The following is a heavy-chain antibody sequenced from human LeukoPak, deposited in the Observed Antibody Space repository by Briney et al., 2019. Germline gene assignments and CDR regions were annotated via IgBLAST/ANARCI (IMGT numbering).Heavy chain of an antibody. Sequence: PGGSLRLSCAASGFTFITHWMIWLRQAPGKGLEWVANIKQDGSEKYYVDSVKGRFIISRDNAKNSLYLQMNSLRAEDTAVYYCANALGAHYFDSWGQGTLVTVSS. D-gene: IGHD1-26*01. CDR2: IKQDGSEK. J-gene: IGHJ4*02. CDR1: GFTFITHW. CDR3: ANALGAHYFDS. V-gene: IGHV3-7*05.